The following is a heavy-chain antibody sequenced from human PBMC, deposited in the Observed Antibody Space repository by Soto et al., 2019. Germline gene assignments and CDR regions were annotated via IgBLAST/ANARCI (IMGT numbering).Heavy chain of an antibody. CDR3: ARHGAAVLYYYGMDV. CDR1: GAYISTSTYP. V-gene: IGHV4-39*01. CDR2: IYSSGTT. Sequence: SETLSLTCTVSGAYISTSTYPWGWMRQPPGKGLEWIGNIYSSGTTYYNPSLKSRVTISVDTAQNQFSLKLSSVTAADTAVYYCARHGAAVLYYYGMDVCGQGTTVTVS. D-gene: IGHD6-13*01. J-gene: IGHJ6*02.